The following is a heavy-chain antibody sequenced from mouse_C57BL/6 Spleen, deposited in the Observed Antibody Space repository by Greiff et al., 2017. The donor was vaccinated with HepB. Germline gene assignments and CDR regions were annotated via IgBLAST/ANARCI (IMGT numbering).Heavy chain of an antibody. V-gene: IGHV1-82*01. CDR1: GYAFSSSW. D-gene: IGHD1-1*01. CDR3: AKFMTTAPYYCDY. J-gene: IGHJ2*01. Sequence: QVQLQQSGPELVKPGASVKISCKASGYAFSSSWMNWVKQRPGKGLEWIGRIYPGDGDTNYNGKLKGKATLTADKSSSTAYMQLSSLTSEDSAVYFCAKFMTTAPYYCDYGGQGTTLTVST. CDR2: IYPGDGDT.